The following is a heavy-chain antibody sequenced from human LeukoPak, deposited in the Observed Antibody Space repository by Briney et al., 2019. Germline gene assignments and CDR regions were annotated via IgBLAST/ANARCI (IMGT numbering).Heavy chain of an antibody. CDR1: GFTFSSYG. CDR3: AKFSSEVGYYLRAEYFQH. V-gene: IGHV3-23*01. CDR2: ISGSGGST. Sequence: PGRSLRLSCAASGFTFSSYGMHWVRQAPGKGLEWVSAISGSGGSTYYADSVKGRFTISRDNSKNTLYLQMNSLRAEDTAVYYCAKFSSEVGYYLRAEYFQHWGQGTLVTVSS. J-gene: IGHJ1*01. D-gene: IGHD3-22*01.